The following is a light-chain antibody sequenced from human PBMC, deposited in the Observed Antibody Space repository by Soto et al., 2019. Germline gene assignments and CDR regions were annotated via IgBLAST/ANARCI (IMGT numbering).Light chain of an antibody. J-gene: IGKJ3*01. Sequence: DIPMTQSPSSLSASVGDRVTITCRASQDINNYLAWYQQKPGKAPKLLIYAASTLQSGVPSRFSGSGSGTDFTLTISSLQPEDVATYYCQKYNSAPPFTFGPGTKVNIK. CDR3: QKYNSAPPFT. CDR2: AAS. V-gene: IGKV1-27*01. CDR1: QDINNY.